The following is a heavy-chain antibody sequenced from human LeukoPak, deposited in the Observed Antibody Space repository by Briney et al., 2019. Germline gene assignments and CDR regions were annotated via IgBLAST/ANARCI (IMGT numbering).Heavy chain of an antibody. CDR2: IYHSGST. V-gene: IGHV4-38-2*02. D-gene: IGHD6-13*01. J-gene: IGHJ4*02. CDR3: ARTGIAAAGSVIDY. CDR1: GYSISSGYY. Sequence: PSETLSLTCTVSGYSISSGYYWGWIRQPPGKGLEWIGSIYHSGSTYYNPSLKSRVTISVDTSKNQFSLKLSSVTAADTAVYYCARTGIAAAGSVIDYWGQGTLVTVSS.